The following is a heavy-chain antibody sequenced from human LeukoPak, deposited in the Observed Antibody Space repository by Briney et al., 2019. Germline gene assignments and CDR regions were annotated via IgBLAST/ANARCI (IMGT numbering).Heavy chain of an antibody. Sequence: PTGGSLRLSCAASGFTFNNFGMHWVRQAPGKGLEWVTFIQYNGNNKYYADSVKGRFTISRDNSKNTLYLQMNSLRAEDTAMYYCAKDNRDYYIDYWGQGTLVTVSS. CDR2: IQYNGNNK. V-gene: IGHV3-30*02. CDR3: AKDNRDYYIDY. CDR1: GFTFNNFG. D-gene: IGHD3-10*01. J-gene: IGHJ4*02.